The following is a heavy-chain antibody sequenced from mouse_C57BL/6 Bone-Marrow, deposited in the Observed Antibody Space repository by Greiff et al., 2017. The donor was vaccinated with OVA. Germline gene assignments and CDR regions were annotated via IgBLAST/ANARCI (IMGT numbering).Heavy chain of an antibody. D-gene: IGHD2-4*01. J-gene: IGHJ4*01. CDR3: ARSGYDYDEVYYAMDY. Sequence: QVQLQQPGAELVKPGASVKLSCKASGYTFTSYWMQWVKQRPGPGLEWIGEIDPSDRYTNYNQKFKGKATLTVDTSSSTAYMQLSSLTSEDSAVYDCARSGYDYDEVYYAMDYWGQGTSVTVSS. CDR1: GYTFTSYW. CDR2: IDPSDRYT. V-gene: IGHV1-50*01.